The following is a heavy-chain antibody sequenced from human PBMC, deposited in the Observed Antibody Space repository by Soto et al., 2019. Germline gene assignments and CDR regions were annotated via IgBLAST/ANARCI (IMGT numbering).Heavy chain of an antibody. Sequence: QVQLVESGGGVVQPGRSLRLSCAASGFTFSSYGMHWVRQAPGKGLEWVAVISYDGSNKYYADSVKGRLTISRDNSKNTLYLQMNSLRAEDTAVYYCAKGGAAAGTWGQGTLVTVSS. V-gene: IGHV3-30*18. J-gene: IGHJ5*02. CDR3: AKGGAAAGT. D-gene: IGHD6-13*01. CDR1: GFTFSSYG. CDR2: ISYDGSNK.